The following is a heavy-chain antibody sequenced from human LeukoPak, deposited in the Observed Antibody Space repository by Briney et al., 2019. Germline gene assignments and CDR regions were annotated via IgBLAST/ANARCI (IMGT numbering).Heavy chain of an antibody. V-gene: IGHV3-73*01. CDR2: IRSKANSYAT. CDR1: GFTFSYYG. CDR3: TRRFRGGPDY. J-gene: IGHJ4*02. Sequence: GGSLRLSCAASGFTFSYYGIHWVRQASGKGLEWVGRIRSKANSYATAYAASVKGRFTISRDDSKNTAYLQMNSLKTEDTAVYYCTRRFRGGPDYWGQGTLVTVSS. D-gene: IGHD3-10*01.